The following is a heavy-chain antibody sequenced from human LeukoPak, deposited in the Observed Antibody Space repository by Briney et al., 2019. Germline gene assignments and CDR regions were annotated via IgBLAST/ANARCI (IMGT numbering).Heavy chain of an antibody. V-gene: IGHV1-8*02. CDR1: GYTFTSYG. J-gene: IGHJ3*01. Sequence: EASVKVSCKASGYTFTSYGISWVRQAPGQGLEWMGWMNPNSGNTGYAQKFQGRVTMTRNTSISTAYMELSSLRSEDTAVYYCARAFGSGYQTPILVWGQGTMVTVPS. CDR3: ARAFGSGYQTPILV. D-gene: IGHD3-22*01. CDR2: MNPNSGNT.